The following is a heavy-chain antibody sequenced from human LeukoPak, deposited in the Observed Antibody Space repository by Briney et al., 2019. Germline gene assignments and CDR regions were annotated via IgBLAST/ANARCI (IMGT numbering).Heavy chain of an antibody. Sequence: PSETLSLTCAVSGGSISSGGYSWSWVRQAPGKGLEWVSVIYSGGSTYYADSVKGRFTISRDNSKNTLYLQMNSLRAEDTAVYYCARESITLIRGVIYWGQGTLVTVSS. CDR3: ARESITLIRGVIY. CDR2: IYSGGST. CDR1: GGSISSGGYS. D-gene: IGHD3-10*01. V-gene: IGHV3-53*01. J-gene: IGHJ4*02.